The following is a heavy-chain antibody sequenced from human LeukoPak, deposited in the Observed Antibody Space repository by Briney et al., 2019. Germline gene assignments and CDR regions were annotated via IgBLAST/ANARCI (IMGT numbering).Heavy chain of an antibody. Sequence: GGSLRLSCAASGFTFSSYWMSWVRQAPGKGLEWVANIRQDGSEIYYVDSVKGRFTISRDNGKNSLYLQMNSLRVEDTALYYCARLAWVLENYYQSSGFDYWGQGTLVTVSS. J-gene: IGHJ4*02. CDR1: GFTFSSYW. CDR2: IRQDGSEI. V-gene: IGHV3-7*01. CDR3: ARLAWVLENYYQSSGFDY. D-gene: IGHD3-22*01.